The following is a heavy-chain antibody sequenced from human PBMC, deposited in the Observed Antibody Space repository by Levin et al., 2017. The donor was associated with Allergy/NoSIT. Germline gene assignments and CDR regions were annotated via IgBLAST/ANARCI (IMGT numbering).Heavy chain of an antibody. J-gene: IGHJ3*02. D-gene: IGHD5-12*01. CDR3: GRIGGYDFLNAFDI. Sequence: ASVKVSCKASGYTFNSYGIGWVRQAPGQGLEWMGWISAYNGKTESAQKLQGRVTMTTDTSTSTVYMELRSLRSDDTAVYYCGRIGGYDFLNAFDIWGQGTMVIVSS. V-gene: IGHV1-18*01. CDR2: ISAYNGKT. CDR1: GYTFNSYG.